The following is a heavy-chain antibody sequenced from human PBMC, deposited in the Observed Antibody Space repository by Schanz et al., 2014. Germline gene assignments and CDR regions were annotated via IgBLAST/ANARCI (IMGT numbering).Heavy chain of an antibody. D-gene: IGHD1-26*01. CDR1: GFTFRSYG. CDR2: IWYDGSNK. Sequence: QVQLVESGGGVVQPGRSLRLSCAASGFTFRSYGMHWVRQAPGKGLEWVALIWYDGSNKYYAESVKGRFTISRDNPKNTLYLQMNSLRAEDTAVYYCARDMTSMGESGFYYYGMDVWGQGTTXTVSS. CDR3: ARDMTSMGESGFYYYGMDV. V-gene: IGHV3-33*01. J-gene: IGHJ6*02.